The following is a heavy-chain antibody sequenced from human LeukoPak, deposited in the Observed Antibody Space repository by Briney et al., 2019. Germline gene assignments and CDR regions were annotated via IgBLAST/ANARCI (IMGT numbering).Heavy chain of an antibody. D-gene: IGHD4-11*01. J-gene: IGHJ6*03. Sequence: ASVKVSCKTSGSTFTGYYMHWVRQAPGQGLEWMGWINYNSGGTNYAQKFQGRVTMTRDTSISTAYTELSGLRSDDTAVYYCARVGGSNPYYHYYYYMDVWGKGTTVTVSS. CDR3: ARVGGSNPYYHYYYYMDV. CDR2: INYNSGGT. CDR1: GSTFTGYY. V-gene: IGHV1-2*02.